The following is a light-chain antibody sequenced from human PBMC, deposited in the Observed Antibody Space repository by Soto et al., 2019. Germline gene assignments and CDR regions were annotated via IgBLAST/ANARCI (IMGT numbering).Light chain of an antibody. CDR1: QSVGSY. J-gene: IGKJ5*01. Sequence: EIVLTQSPATLSLSPGERASLSCRASQSVGSYLAWYQQKPGQAPRLLIYDASNRATGIPARFSGSGSGTDFTLTISSLEPEDFAVYYCQQRINWSPTFGQGTRLEIK. CDR2: DAS. V-gene: IGKV3-11*01. CDR3: QQRINWSPT.